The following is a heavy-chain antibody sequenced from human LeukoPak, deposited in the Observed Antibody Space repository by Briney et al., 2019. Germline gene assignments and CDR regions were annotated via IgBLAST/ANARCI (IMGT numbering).Heavy chain of an antibody. V-gene: IGHV1-8*01. CDR2: MNTNSSNT. J-gene: IGHJ4*02. CDR1: GYTFTSYD. D-gene: IGHD5-12*01. CDR3: AIRPATIQPDY. Sequence: GASVKVSCKASGYTFTSYDINWVRQATGQGLEWIGWMNTNSSNTGYAQKLQGRVTMTRNTSISTAYMELSSLRSEDTAVYYCAIRPATIQPDYWGQGTLVTVSS.